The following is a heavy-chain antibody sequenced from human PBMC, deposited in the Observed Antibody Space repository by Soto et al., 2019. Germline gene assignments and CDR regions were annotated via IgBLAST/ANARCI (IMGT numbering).Heavy chain of an antibody. CDR3: ARGSYYYDSSGYYHY. Sequence: QVQLQESGPGLVKPSQTLSLTCTVSGGSISSGDYYWSWIRQPPGKGLEWIGYIYYSGSTYYNSSLKSRVTLSVDTSKNQFSLKLSSVTAADTAVYYCARGSYYYDSSGYYHYWCQGTLVTVSS. V-gene: IGHV4-30-4*01. J-gene: IGHJ4*02. CDR1: GGSISSGDYY. CDR2: IYYSGST. D-gene: IGHD3-22*01.